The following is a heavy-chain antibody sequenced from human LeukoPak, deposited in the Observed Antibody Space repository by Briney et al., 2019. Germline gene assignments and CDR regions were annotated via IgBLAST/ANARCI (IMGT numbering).Heavy chain of an antibody. D-gene: IGHD2-2*01. J-gene: IGHJ4*02. Sequence: ASVEVSCKASGYTFTDYYMHWVRQAPGQGFEWMGWINPNDGDTNYAQKFQGRVTMTRDTSISTAHMEVSRRRSEDTAVYYCARANFLYCSSSTCLFDYWGKGTLVTVSS. CDR3: ARANFLYCSSSTCLFDY. CDR2: INPNDGDT. V-gene: IGHV1-2*02. CDR1: GYTFTDYY.